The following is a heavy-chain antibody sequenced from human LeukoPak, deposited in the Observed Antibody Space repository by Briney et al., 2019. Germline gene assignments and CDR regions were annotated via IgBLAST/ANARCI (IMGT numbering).Heavy chain of an antibody. Sequence: ASVRVSCKASGYSFTDYYLHWVRQAPGQGLEWMGWMKPESGKTGTAQRFRGRVTLTRDTSTSTAYMEVTRLTSDDTAIYYCARDKNPTVFDYWGQGTLVTVSS. CDR3: ARDKNPTVFDY. J-gene: IGHJ4*01. V-gene: IGHV1-2*02. CDR2: MKPESGKT. CDR1: GYSFTDYY.